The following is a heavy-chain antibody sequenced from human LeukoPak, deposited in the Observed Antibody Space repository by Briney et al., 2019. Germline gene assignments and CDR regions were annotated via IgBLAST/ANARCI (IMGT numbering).Heavy chain of an antibody. CDR3: ARLRGNYYDSSGYYGIDAFDI. J-gene: IGHJ3*02. CDR2: IIPIFGTA. CDR1: GYTFTGYY. Sequence: SVKVSCKASGYTFTGYYMHWVRQAPGQGLEWMGGIIPIFGTANYAQKFQGRVTITTDESTSTAYMELSSLRSEDTAVYYCARLRGNYYDSSGYYGIDAFDIWGQGTMVTVSS. D-gene: IGHD3-22*01. V-gene: IGHV1-69*05.